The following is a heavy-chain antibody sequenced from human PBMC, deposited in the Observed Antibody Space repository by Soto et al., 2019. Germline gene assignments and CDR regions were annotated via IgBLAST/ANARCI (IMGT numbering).Heavy chain of an antibody. D-gene: IGHD3-22*01. CDR3: ARYYYDSSGSPGYFDY. V-gene: IGHV3-33*01. Sequence: GGSLRLSCAASGFTFSSYGMHWVRQAPGKGLEWVAVIWYDGSNKYYADSVKGRFTISRDNSKNTLYLQMNSLRAEDTAVYYCARYYYDSSGSPGYFDYWGQGTLVTVSS. CDR1: GFTFSSYG. J-gene: IGHJ4*02. CDR2: IWYDGSNK.